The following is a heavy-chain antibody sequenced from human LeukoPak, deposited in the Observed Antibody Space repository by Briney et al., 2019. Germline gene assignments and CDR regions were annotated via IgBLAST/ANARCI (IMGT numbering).Heavy chain of an antibody. CDR3: ARRITGDGVYYFDY. J-gene: IGHJ4*02. V-gene: IGHV4-59*08. D-gene: IGHD1-20*01. CDR2: IYYSGST. Sequence: SETLSLTCTVSGGSISSYYWSWIRQPPGKGLEWIGYIYYSGSTNYNPSLKSRVTISVDTSKNQFSLKLSSVTAADTAVYYCARRITGDGVYYFDYWGQGTLVTVSS. CDR1: GGSISSYY.